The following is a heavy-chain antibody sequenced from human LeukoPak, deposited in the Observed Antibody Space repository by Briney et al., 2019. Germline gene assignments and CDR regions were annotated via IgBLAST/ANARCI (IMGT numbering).Heavy chain of an antibody. CDR3: ARDRSSGWIRNQNHFDY. CDR2: ISSSSTYT. CDR1: GFTFSTYS. D-gene: IGHD6-19*01. Sequence: GGSLRLSCAASGFTFSTYSMNWVRQAPGKGLEWVSSISSSSTYTYYADSVKGRSTISRDNAKNSLYLQMNSLRAEDTAVYYCARDRSSGWIRNQNHFDYWGQGTLVTVSS. J-gene: IGHJ4*02. V-gene: IGHV3-21*04.